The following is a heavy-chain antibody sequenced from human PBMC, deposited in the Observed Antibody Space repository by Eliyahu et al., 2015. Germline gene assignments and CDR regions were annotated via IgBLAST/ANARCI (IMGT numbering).Heavy chain of an antibody. CDR1: GFTFSNAW. J-gene: IGHJ3*02. Sequence: EEQLVESGGGLVKPGESLRLSCAASGFTFSNAWMSWVRQAPGKGLEWVGRIKSKSDGGPADYAAPVKGRFTISRDDSEKMLYLQMNSLQTEDTAVYYCTIHRVVTSLDIWGQGTMVTVSS. V-gene: IGHV3-15*01. CDR2: IKSKSDGGPA. D-gene: IGHD2-21*02. CDR3: TIHRVVTSLDI.